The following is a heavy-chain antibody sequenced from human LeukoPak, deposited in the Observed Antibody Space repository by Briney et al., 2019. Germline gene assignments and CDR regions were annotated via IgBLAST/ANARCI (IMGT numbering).Heavy chain of an antibody. Sequence: PSETLSLTCAVSGGSISSGGYSWSWIRQPPGKGLEWIGYIYHSGSTYYNPSLKSRVTISVDTSKNQFSLKLSSVTAADTAVYYCARYDLGMPLDYYYGMDVWGQGTTVTVSS. CDR1: GGSISSGGYS. V-gene: IGHV4-30-2*05. D-gene: IGHD7-27*01. CDR2: IYHSGST. CDR3: ARYDLGMPLDYYYGMDV. J-gene: IGHJ6*02.